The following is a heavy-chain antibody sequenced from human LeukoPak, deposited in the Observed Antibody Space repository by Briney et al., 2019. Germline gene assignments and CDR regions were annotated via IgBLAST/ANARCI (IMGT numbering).Heavy chain of an antibody. CDR1: GGSISSYY. V-gene: IGHV4-59*01. J-gene: IGHJ6*02. CDR2: IYYSGST. Sequence: PSETLSLTCTVSGGSISSYYWSWIRQPPGKGLEWIGYIYYSGSTNYNPSLKSRVTISVDTSKNQFSLNLSSVTAADTAVYYCARAVVGASYYYYGMDVWGQGTTVTVSS. CDR3: ARAVVGASYYYYGMDV. D-gene: IGHD1-26*01.